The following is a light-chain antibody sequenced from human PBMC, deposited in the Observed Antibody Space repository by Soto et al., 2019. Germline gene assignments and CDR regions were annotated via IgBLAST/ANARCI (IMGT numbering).Light chain of an antibody. J-gene: IGLJ2*01. Sequence: QSALTQPPSASGSPGQSVTISCTGTSSDVGNFNYVSWYQQLPGKAPKLMIFEVSKRPSGVPDRFSGSKSGNTASLTVSGLEVEDEADYYCSSYKDGNILIFGGGTKLTVL. CDR1: SSDVGNFNY. V-gene: IGLV2-8*01. CDR2: EVS. CDR3: SSYKDGNILI.